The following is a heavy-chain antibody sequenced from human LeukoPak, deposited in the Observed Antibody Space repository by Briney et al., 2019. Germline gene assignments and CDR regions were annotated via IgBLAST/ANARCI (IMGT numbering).Heavy chain of an antibody. Sequence: PSETLSRNGTVSGGTSSSHYWSWLRQPPGKGREWIGYISSIGSTNYNPSLKSRVTISVDTSKNQFSLKLTSVTAADTAVYFCARDPTTVTKGLDIWGQGTMVTVSS. CDR1: GGTSSSHY. CDR3: ARDPTTVTKGLDI. CDR2: ISSIGST. J-gene: IGHJ3*02. D-gene: IGHD4-17*01. V-gene: IGHV4-59*11.